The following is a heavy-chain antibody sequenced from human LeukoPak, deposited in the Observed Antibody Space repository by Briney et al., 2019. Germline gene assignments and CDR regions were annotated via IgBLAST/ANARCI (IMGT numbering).Heavy chain of an antibody. CDR1: GGSISSFY. CDR2: IYYTGST. Sequence: PSETLSLTCSVSGGSISSFYWSWIRQPPGKGLEWIGYIYYTGSTDCNPSLKSRVTISVDTSKNQFSLNLRSVTAADTAIYYCARGSNGVVAATFDYWGQGTLVTVS. CDR3: ARGSNGVVAATFDY. J-gene: IGHJ4*02. V-gene: IGHV4-59*01. D-gene: IGHD2-15*01.